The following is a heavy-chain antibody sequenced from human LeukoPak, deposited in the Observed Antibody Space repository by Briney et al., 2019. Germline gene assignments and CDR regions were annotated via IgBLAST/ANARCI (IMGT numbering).Heavy chain of an antibody. J-gene: IGHJ4*02. CDR3: ARHGVPSRIYSGYDWPIFDY. CDR1: GFTFRSSA. CDR2: IVVGSGAT. D-gene: IGHD5-12*01. Sequence: SVKVSCKTSGFTFRSSAIQWVRQARGQRLEWIGWIVVGSGATSYAHYLQERLTITRDMSTGTAYLELSGLRAEDTAVYYCARHGVPSRIYSGYDWPIFDYWGQGTLVTVSS. V-gene: IGHV1-58*02.